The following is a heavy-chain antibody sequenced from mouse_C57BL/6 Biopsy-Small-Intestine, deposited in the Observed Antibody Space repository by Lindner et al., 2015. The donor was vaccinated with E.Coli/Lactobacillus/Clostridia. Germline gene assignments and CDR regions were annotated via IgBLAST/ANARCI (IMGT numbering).Heavy chain of an antibody. J-gene: IGHJ4*01. CDR3: ARWADDYPYYYAMDY. CDR1: DYSITSDY. Sequence: VQLQESGPGLAKPSQTLSLTCSVTDYSITSDYWSWIRKFPGNKLEYMGYISFSDSTYYNPSLKSRISITRDTSKNQYYLQLNSVTPEDTATYYCARWADDYPYYYAMDYWGQGTSVTVSS. D-gene: IGHD2-4*01. V-gene: IGHV3-8*01. CDR2: ISFSDST.